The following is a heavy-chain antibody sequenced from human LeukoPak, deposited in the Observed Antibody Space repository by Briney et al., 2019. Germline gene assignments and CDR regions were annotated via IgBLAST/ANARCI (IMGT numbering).Heavy chain of an antibody. CDR3: ARDVGEYCSSVSCYASDY. D-gene: IGHD2-2*01. V-gene: IGHV1-2*02. CDR1: GYTFTGYY. CDR2: INPSSGGT. J-gene: IGHJ4*02. Sequence: ASVKVSCKASGYTFTGYYMHWVRQAPGQGLEWMGWINPSSGGTNYAQKFQGRVTMTRDTSISTAYMQLSRLRSDDTAIYYCARDVGEYCSSVSCYASDYWGQGTLVTVSS.